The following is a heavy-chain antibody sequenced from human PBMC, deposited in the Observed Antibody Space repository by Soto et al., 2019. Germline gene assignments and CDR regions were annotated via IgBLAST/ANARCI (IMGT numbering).Heavy chain of an antibody. CDR3: AREGGYSGYDPDAFDI. CDR1: GYTFTGYY. CDR2: INPNSGGT. V-gene: IGHV1-2*04. D-gene: IGHD5-12*01. Sequence: ASVKVSCKASGYTFTGYYMHWVRQAPGQGLEWMGWINPNSGGTNYAQKFQGWVTMTRDTSISTAYMELSRLRSDDTAVYYCAREGGYSGYDPDAFDIWGQGTMVTVSS. J-gene: IGHJ3*02.